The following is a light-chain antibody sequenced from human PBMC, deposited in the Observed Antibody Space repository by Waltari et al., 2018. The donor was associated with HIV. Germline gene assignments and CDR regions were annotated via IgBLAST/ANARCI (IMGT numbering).Light chain of an antibody. Sequence: LLMTQSPGSLSVSPGERVTLSCRASQSVSNNLAWFQHQRGQPPRLLIFGVSSKAAGVPDIFRGSGSGTEFNLTISGLRSEDFATYYCQQYHSWPWTFGQGTKVEV. J-gene: IGKJ1*01. CDR3: QQYHSWPWT. CDR2: GVS. V-gene: IGKV3-15*01. CDR1: QSVSNN.